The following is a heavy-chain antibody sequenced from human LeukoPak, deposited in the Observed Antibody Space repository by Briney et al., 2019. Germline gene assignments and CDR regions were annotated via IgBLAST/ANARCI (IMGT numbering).Heavy chain of an antibody. V-gene: IGHV1-24*01. D-gene: IGHD6-13*01. Sequence: ASVKVSCKVSGYTLTELSMHWVRQAPGKGLEWMGGFDPEDGETIYAQKFQGRVTMTEDTSTDTAYMELSSLRSEDTAVYYCATPSSSWWRYFDYWGQGTLATVSS. CDR1: GYTLTELS. CDR2: FDPEDGET. CDR3: ATPSSSWWRYFDY. J-gene: IGHJ4*02.